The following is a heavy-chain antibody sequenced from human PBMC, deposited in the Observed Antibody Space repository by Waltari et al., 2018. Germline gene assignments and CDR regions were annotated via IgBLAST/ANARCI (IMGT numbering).Heavy chain of an antibody. D-gene: IGHD3-16*01. J-gene: IGHJ3*02. CDR2: INAGDGNT. CDR3: ARVEGAAGLDI. CDR1: GYTFTSYA. Sequence: QVQLVQSGAEVKKPGASVKVSCKASGYTFTSYAMHWVRQAPGQRLEWMGWINAGDGNTKYSQKFHGRVTITRDAAASTAYMELSSLRSEDTAVYYCARVEGAAGLDIWGQGTMVTVSS. V-gene: IGHV1-3*01.